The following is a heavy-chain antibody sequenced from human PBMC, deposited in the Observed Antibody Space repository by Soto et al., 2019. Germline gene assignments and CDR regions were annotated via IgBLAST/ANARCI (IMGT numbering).Heavy chain of an antibody. D-gene: IGHD6-19*01. V-gene: IGHV6-1*01. J-gene: IGHJ3*02. Sequence: SQSLSLTCAISGDSVSSNSAAWNWIRQSPSRGLEWLGRTYYRSKWYNDYAVSVKSRITINPDTSKNQFSLQLNSVTPEDTAVYYCAKEGHIEVAGMDAFDIWGQGTMVTVSS. CDR1: GDSVSSNSAA. CDR2: TYYRSKWYN. CDR3: AKEGHIEVAGMDAFDI.